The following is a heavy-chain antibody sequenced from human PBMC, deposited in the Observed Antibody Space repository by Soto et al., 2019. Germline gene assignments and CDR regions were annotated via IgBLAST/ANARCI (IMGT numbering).Heavy chain of an antibody. CDR1: GYTFTSYD. D-gene: IGHD3-10*01. V-gene: IGHV1-8*01. J-gene: IGHJ3*02. CDR2: MNPNSGNT. CDR3: ASLKWFGELGSDAFDI. Sequence: WASVKVSCKASGYTFTSYDINWVRQATGQGLEWMGWMNPNSGNTGYAQKFQGRVTMTRNTSISTAYMELSSLRSEDTAVYYCASLKWFGELGSDAFDIWGQGTMVTVSS.